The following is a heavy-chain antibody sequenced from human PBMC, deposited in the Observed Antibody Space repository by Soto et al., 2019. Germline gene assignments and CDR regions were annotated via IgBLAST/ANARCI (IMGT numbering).Heavy chain of an antibody. CDR2: ISYDGSNK. Sequence: GGSLRLSCAASGFTFSSYAMHWVRQAPGKGLEWVAVISYDGSNKYYADSVKGRFTISRDNSKNTLYLQMNSLRAEDTAVYYCASRSGYDLTNFDYWGQGNLVTVSS. CDR1: GFTFSSYA. J-gene: IGHJ4*02. CDR3: ASRSGYDLTNFDY. V-gene: IGHV3-30-3*01. D-gene: IGHD5-12*01.